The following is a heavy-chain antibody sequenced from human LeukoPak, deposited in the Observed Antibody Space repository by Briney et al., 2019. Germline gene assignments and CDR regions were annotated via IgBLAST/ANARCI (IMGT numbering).Heavy chain of an antibody. CDR2: IKQDGSET. V-gene: IGHV3-7*03. CDR3: ARDYTMVRGVIPHSAFDI. J-gene: IGHJ3*02. Sequence: PGGSLRLSCAASGLTFSRYWMTWVRQAPGKGLEWVANIKQDGSETYYVDSVKGRFTISRDNAKSSLYLQVNSLRSEDTAVYYCARDYTMVRGVIPHSAFDIWGQGTMVTVSS. CDR1: GLTFSRYW. D-gene: IGHD3-10*01.